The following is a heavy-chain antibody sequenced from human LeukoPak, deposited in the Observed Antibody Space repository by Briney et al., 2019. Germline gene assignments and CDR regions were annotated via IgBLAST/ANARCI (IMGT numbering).Heavy chain of an antibody. CDR3: ARGRDSGSFIIDY. CDR2: LNPNGGNI. CDR1: GYTFADHG. J-gene: IGHJ4*02. D-gene: IGHD3-10*01. Sequence: SGGSLRLSCAGSGYTFADHGMNWVRQAPGKGLEWVSGLNPNGGNIGYADSVKGRFTISRDNARNFLYLQMNSLRAEDTAVYYCARGRDSGSFIIDYWGQGTLVTVSS. V-gene: IGHV3-20*04.